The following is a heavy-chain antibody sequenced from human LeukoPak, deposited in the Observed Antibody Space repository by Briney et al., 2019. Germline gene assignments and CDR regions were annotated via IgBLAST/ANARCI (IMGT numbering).Heavy chain of an antibody. D-gene: IGHD5-18*01. CDR2: ISYDGSNK. CDR1: GFTFSNYG. V-gene: IGHV3-30*18. J-gene: IGHJ4*02. Sequence: GGSLRLSCAASGFTFSNYGMHWVRQAPGKGLEWVAVISYDGSNKNYVDSVRGRFTISRDNSKNTLYLQMSSLRGEDTAVYYCAKDHLAGYSYGGYYFDYWGQGTLVTVSS. CDR3: AKDHLAGYSYGGYYFDY.